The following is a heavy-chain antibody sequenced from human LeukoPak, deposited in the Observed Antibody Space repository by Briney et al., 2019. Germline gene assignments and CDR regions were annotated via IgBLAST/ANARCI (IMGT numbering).Heavy chain of an antibody. D-gene: IGHD5-18*01. J-gene: IGHJ4*02. CDR1: GYTLTELS. CDR2: FDPEDGET. V-gene: IGHV1-24*01. Sequence: ASVKVSCTVSGYTLTELSMHWVRQAPGKGLEWIAGFDPEDGETIYAQKFQGRVTMTEDTSTDTAYMEVSSLRSEDTAVYYCATDGTGGQLWLHWGQGTLVTVSS. CDR3: ATDGTGGQLWLH.